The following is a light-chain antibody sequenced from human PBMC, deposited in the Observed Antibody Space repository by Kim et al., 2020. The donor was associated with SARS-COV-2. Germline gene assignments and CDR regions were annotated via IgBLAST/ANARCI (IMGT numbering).Light chain of an antibody. CDR2: EDN. Sequence: NFMLTQPHSVSESPGKTVTISCTRTSGSFASNYVQWYQQRPGSAPTTVIYEDNQRPSGVPDRFSGSIDSSSNSASLTISGLKTEDEADYYCQSYRVFGGGTQLTVL. V-gene: IGLV6-57*03. J-gene: IGLJ3*02. CDR1: SGSFASNY. CDR3: QSYRV.